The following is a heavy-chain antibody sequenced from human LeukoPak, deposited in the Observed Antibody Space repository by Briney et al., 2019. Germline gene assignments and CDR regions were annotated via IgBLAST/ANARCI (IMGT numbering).Heavy chain of an antibody. D-gene: IGHD3-16*01. CDR2: INPSGGST. V-gene: IGHV1-46*01. Sequence: ASVKVSCKASGYTFTSYYMHWVRQAPGQGLEWMGIINPSGGSTSYAQKFQGRVTMTRDTSTSTVYMELSSLRSEDTAVYYCARDQVVWKGGGYYYYGMDVWGQGTTVTVSS. CDR3: ARDQVVWKGGGYYYYGMDV. J-gene: IGHJ6*02. CDR1: GYTFTSYY.